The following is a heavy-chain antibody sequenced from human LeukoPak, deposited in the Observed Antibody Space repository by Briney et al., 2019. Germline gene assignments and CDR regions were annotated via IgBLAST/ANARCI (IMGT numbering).Heavy chain of an antibody. D-gene: IGHD6-6*01. Sequence: SETLSLTCTVSGGSISSGSYYWSWIRQPAGKGLEWIGRIYTSGSTNYNPSLKSRVTISVDTSKNQFSLKLSSVTAADAAVYYCAREYSSSSIYYYYYMDVWGKGTTVTVSS. CDR1: GGSISSGSYY. CDR3: AREYSSSSIYYYYYMDV. CDR2: IYTSGST. V-gene: IGHV4-61*02. J-gene: IGHJ6*03.